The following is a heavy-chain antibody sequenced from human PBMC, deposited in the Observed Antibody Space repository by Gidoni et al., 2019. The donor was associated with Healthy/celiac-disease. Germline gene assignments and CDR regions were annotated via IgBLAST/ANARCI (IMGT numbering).Heavy chain of an antibody. CDR3: ARGGGWQWLVPGYYYGMDV. Sequence: QLQLQQSGPGLVTPSQTLSLTCALSGDSLSSTRAAWNWIRQSPSTGLEWLGRTYYRSKWYNDYAVSVKSRITINPDTSKNQFSLQLNSVTPEDTAVYYCARGGGWQWLVPGYYYGMDVWGQGTTVTVSS. D-gene: IGHD6-19*01. CDR2: TYYRSKWYN. CDR1: GDSLSSTRAA. J-gene: IGHJ6*02. V-gene: IGHV6-1*01.